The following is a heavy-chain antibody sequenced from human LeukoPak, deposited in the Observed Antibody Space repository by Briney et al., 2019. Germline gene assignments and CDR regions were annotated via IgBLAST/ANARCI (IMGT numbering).Heavy chain of an antibody. V-gene: IGHV3-30-3*01. J-gene: IGHJ1*01. CDR1: GFTFSSYA. CDR2: ISYDGSNK. D-gene: IGHD6-13*01. Sequence: GGSLRLSCAASGFTFSSYAMHWVRQAPGKGLEWVAVISYDGSNKYYADSVKGRFTISRDNSKNTLYLQFNSLRTEDTAVYYCASSSSSNWYDYFQHWGQGTLVTVSS. CDR3: ASSSSSNWYDYFQH.